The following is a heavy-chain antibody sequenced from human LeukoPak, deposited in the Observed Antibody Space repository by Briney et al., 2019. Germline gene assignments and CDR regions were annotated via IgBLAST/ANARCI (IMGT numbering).Heavy chain of an antibody. CDR2: ISSSSSTI. V-gene: IGHV3-48*01. D-gene: IGHD2-2*01. Sequence: GGSVRLSCAVSGLTFSSYSMNWVRQAPGKGRVWVSYISSSSSTIYYADSVKGRFTISSDNTKYSLYLQMNSLRAEDTAEYYCARHVVTAANAYYYYYIDDWGKGTPVTVSS. CDR1: GLTFSSYS. J-gene: IGHJ6*03. CDR3: ARHVVTAANAYYYYYIDD.